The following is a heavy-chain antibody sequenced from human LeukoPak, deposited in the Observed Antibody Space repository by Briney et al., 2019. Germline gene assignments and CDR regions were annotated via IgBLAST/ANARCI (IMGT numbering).Heavy chain of an antibody. V-gene: IGHV3-7*01. D-gene: IGHD3-10*01. CDR1: GFTFSSDW. J-gene: IGHJ6*03. Sequence: PGGSLRLSCAASGFTFSSDWMSWVRQAPGKGLEWVANIKQEGSEKYYVDSVKGRFTISRDNAKHSLYLQMNSLRAEDTAVYYCASQGGSGSYPPRYYYYYMDVWGKGTTVTVSS. CDR2: IKQEGSEK. CDR3: ASQGGSGSYPPRYYYYYMDV.